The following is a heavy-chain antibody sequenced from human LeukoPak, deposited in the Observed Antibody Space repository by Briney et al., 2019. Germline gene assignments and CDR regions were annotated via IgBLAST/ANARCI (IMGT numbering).Heavy chain of an antibody. D-gene: IGHD2-21*02. Sequence: PGGSLRLSCAASGFTFSSYSMNWVRQAPGKGLEWVSSISSSSSYIYYADSVKGRFTISRDNAKNSLYLQMNSLRAEDTAVYYCARAGPAYCGGDCYSAYWGQGTLVTVSS. CDR3: ARAGPAYCGGDCYSAY. V-gene: IGHV3-21*01. CDR1: GFTFSSYS. J-gene: IGHJ4*02. CDR2: ISSSSSYI.